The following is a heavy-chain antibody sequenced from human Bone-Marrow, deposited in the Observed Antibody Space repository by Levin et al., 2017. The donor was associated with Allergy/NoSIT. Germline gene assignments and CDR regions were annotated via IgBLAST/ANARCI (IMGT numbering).Heavy chain of an antibody. CDR1: GYTFTGHY. CDR2: ISPESGST. V-gene: IGHV1-2*02. D-gene: IGHD2-15*01. CDR3: ARAVGYSSRFDP. J-gene: IGHJ5*02. Sequence: ASVKVSCKASGYTFTGHYMHWVRQAPGQGLEWMGWISPESGSTNYAEKFEGRVTMTRDTSIRTVYMELSSLRYDDSAVYYCARAVGYSSRFDPWGQGTLVTVSS.